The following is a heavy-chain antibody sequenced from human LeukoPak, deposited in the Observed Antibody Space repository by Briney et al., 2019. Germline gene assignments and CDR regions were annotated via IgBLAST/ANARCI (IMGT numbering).Heavy chain of an antibody. Sequence: SGPTLVKPTQTLTLTCTFSGFSLSTSGVGVGRIRHPPGKALEWLALIYWNDDKRYSPSLKSRLTITKDTSKNQVVLTMTDLDPADTATYYCAHGFLVRGIIWWFDFWGQGTLVTVSS. CDR3: AHGFLVRGIIWWFDF. CDR1: GFSLSTSGVG. D-gene: IGHD3-10*01. J-gene: IGHJ5*01. V-gene: IGHV2-5*01. CDR2: IYWNDDK.